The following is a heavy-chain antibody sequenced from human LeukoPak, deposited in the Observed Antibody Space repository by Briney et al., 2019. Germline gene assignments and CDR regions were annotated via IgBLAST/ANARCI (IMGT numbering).Heavy chain of an antibody. CDR3: ARGPSITMVRGGQWYYYMDV. Sequence: ASVKVSCKAFGYTFTSNFMHWVRQAPGQGLERMGVISPSGGSTTYAQKFQGRVTLTRDMSPSTVYMELSSLRSEDTAVYYCARGPSITMVRGGQWYYYMDVWGKGTTVTISS. V-gene: IGHV1-46*01. J-gene: IGHJ6*03. CDR2: ISPSGGST. D-gene: IGHD3-10*01. CDR1: GYTFTSNF.